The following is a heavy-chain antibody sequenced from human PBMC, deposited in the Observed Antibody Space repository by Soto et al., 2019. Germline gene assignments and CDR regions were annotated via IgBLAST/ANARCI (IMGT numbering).Heavy chain of an antibody. CDR2: IIPIFGTA. V-gene: IGHV1-69*13. CDR3: ARGRDYGSGSSEFDY. Sequence: ASVKVSCKASGGTFSSYAISWVRQAPGQGLEWMGGIIPIFGTANYAQKFQGRVTITADESTSTAYMELSSLRSEDTAVYYCARGRDYGSGSSEFDYWGQGTLVTVSS. CDR1: GGTFSSYA. J-gene: IGHJ4*02. D-gene: IGHD3-10*01.